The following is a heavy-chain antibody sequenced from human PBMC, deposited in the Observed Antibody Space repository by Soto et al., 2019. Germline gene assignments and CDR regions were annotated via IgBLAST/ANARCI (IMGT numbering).Heavy chain of an antibody. CDR2: IIPIFGTA. CDR1: GVTFSKFI. Sequence: QVQLEQSGGEVKKPGSSVKVSCKASGVTFSKFIMTWVRQAPGFGLEWVGGIIPIFGTANYAQKFQGRVTITADESTSTSYLEVSNLRSEVTAVYYCAKVRYSSPMGYYYGMDVWGQGTAVTVSS. D-gene: IGHD6-19*01. J-gene: IGHJ6*02. CDR3: AKVRYSSPMGYYYGMDV. V-gene: IGHV1-69*01.